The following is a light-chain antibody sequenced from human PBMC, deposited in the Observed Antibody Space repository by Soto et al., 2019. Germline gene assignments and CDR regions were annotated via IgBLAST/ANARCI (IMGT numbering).Light chain of an antibody. J-gene: IGLJ2*01. Sequence: QSALTQPASASGSPGQSITISCTGTSSDLGGYNYVSWYQQHPGKAPKVMIYEVSNRPSGVSNRFSGSKSGNTASLTISGLQAEDEADYYCSSYTSSSTLVFGGGTKLTVL. CDR3: SSYTSSSTLV. CDR2: EVS. CDR1: SSDLGGYNY. V-gene: IGLV2-14*01.